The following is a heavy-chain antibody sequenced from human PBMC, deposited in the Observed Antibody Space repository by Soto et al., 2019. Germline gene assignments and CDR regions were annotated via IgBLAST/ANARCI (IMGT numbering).Heavy chain of an antibody. Sequence: RRLSCAASGFSFSISPMHWVRQAPGKGPEWVALISYDGTNKFYADSVKGRFTISRDNSKSTLYLQVDSLRPEDAAVYYCARDPKTSGGQHWAFNYFDSWGQGALVTVSS. D-gene: IGHD7-27*01. V-gene: IGHV3-30-3*01. CDR2: ISYDGTNK. CDR1: GFSFSISP. CDR3: ARDPKTSGGQHWAFNYFDS. J-gene: IGHJ4*02.